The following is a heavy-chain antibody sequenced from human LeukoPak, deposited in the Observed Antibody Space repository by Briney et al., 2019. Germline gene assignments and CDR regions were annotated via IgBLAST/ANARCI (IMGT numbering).Heavy chain of an antibody. V-gene: IGHV3-30*02. CDR1: GFTFSRSA. D-gene: IGHD3-3*01. CDR2: IGHDGSNK. CDR3: AKDVGSGYLSDAFDI. Sequence: PGGSLRLSCATSGFTFSRSAMHWVRQAPGKGLEWVAFIGHDGSNKNYADSVQGRFTISRDNSKNTLCLQMNSLRAEDTAVYHCAKDVGSGYLSDAFDIWGQGTMVTVSS. J-gene: IGHJ3*02.